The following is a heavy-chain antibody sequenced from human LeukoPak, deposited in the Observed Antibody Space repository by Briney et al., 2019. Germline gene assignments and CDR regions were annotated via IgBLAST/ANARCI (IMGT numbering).Heavy chain of an antibody. Sequence: SVKVSCKASGGTFSSYAISWVRQAPGQGLEWMGGIIPIFGTANYAQKFQGRVTMTRNTSISTAYMELSSLRSEDTAVYYCARAAMVTGEYWFDPWGQGTLVTVSS. CDR2: IIPIFGTA. D-gene: IGHD5-18*01. CDR1: GGTFSSYA. J-gene: IGHJ5*02. CDR3: ARAAMVTGEYWFDP. V-gene: IGHV1-69*05.